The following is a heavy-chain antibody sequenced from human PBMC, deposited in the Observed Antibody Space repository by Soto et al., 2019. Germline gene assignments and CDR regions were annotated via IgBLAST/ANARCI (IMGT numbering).Heavy chain of an antibody. Sequence: GASVKVSCKASGGSFGKSAIIWVRQAPGQGLEWMGGIIPIFGTANYAQKFQGRVTITADESTSTAYMELSSLRSEDTAVYYCARDPGDSSSWDRFIWFDPWGQGTLVTVSS. CDR1: GGSFGKSA. D-gene: IGHD6-13*01. V-gene: IGHV1-69*13. J-gene: IGHJ5*02. CDR2: IIPIFGTA. CDR3: ARDPGDSSSWDRFIWFDP.